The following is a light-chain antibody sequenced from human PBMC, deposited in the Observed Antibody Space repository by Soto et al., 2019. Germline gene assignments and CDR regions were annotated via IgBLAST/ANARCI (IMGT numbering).Light chain of an antibody. CDR1: QSVSTSY. Sequence: EIVLTQSPGTLSLSPGERATLSCRASQSVSTSYLAWYQQKPGQAPRLLIYAASSRATGISDRFSGGGSGTDFTLTINRLEPDDSAVYYCQQYRTSPRGTFGQGTKVDIK. V-gene: IGKV3-20*01. CDR3: QQYRTSPRGT. CDR2: AAS. J-gene: IGKJ1*01.